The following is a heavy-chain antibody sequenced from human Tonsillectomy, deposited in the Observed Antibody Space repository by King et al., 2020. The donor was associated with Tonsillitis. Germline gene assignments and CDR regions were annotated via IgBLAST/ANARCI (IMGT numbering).Heavy chain of an antibody. J-gene: IGHJ4*02. D-gene: IGHD6-19*01. CDR2: ISYDGSNE. CDR3: AKNWWLSSSGWFGPLDFDS. V-gene: IGHV3-30*18. Sequence: VQLVESGGGVVQPGRSLRLSCAASGFTFSSYDMHWVRQAPGKGLEWVTIISYDGSNEYYADSVKGRFTISRDNSKSTLYLQMNSLRAEDTAVYYCAKNWWLSSSGWFGPLDFDSWGQGTLVTVSS. CDR1: GFTFSSYD.